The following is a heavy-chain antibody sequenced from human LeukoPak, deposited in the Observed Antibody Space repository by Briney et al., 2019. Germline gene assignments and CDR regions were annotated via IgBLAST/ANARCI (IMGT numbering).Heavy chain of an antibody. Sequence: TGGSLRLSCAASGFTFSSYAMSWVRQAPGKGLEWVSAISGSGGSTYYADSVKGRFTISRDNSKNTLYLQMNSLRAEDTAVYYCARQVANYNGSGSYWDFDYWGQGTLVTVSS. V-gene: IGHV3-23*01. J-gene: IGHJ4*02. CDR1: GFTFSSYA. CDR2: ISGSGGST. D-gene: IGHD3-10*01. CDR3: ARQVANYNGSGSYWDFDY.